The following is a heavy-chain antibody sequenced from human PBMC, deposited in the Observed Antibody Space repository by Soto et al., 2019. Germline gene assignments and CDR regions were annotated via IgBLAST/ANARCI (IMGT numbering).Heavy chain of an antibody. D-gene: IGHD6-13*01. CDR1: GGSISSSSFH. CDR2: IYYSGST. V-gene: IGHV4-39*01. CDR3: ARRERAAGTDWWFDP. Sequence: QLQLQESGPGLVKPSETLSLTCTVSGGSISSSSFHWGWLRQPPGRGMEWIGSIYYSGSTYYSPSLKSRVTISVDTSKNQFSRKLSSVTAADTAVYYCARRERAAGTDWWFDPWGQGTLVTVSS. J-gene: IGHJ5*02.